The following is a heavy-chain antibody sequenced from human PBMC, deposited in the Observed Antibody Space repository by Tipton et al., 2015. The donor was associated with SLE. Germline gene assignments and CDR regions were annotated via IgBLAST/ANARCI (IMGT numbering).Heavy chain of an antibody. Sequence: SLRLSCAASGFTFSSYAMSWVRQAPGKGLEWVSVIYSGGSTYYADSVKGRFTISRDNSKNTLYLQMNSLRAEDTAVYYCAKGRTMVRGAVDYWGQGTLVTVSS. CDR2: IYSGGST. J-gene: IGHJ4*02. CDR1: GFTFSSYA. V-gene: IGHV3-23*03. D-gene: IGHD3-10*01. CDR3: AKGRTMVRGAVDY.